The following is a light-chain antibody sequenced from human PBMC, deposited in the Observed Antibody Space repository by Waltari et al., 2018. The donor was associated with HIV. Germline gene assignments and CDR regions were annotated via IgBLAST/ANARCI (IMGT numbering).Light chain of an antibody. V-gene: IGKV3-20*01. J-gene: IGKJ4*01. CDR3: QQYAASPLT. CDR2: GAS. CDR1: QSVRRAS. Sequence: EIVLTQSPGTLSLSPGDRATLSCRASQSVRRASLAWYQQKPGQAPRLLIFGASSRAPGVPDRFSGSGAVTDFILTISRLEPEDCAVYYCQQYAASPLTFGGGTRVEIK.